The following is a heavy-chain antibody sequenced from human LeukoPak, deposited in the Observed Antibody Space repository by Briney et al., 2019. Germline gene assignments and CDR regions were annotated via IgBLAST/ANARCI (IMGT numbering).Heavy chain of an antibody. Sequence: ASVEVSRKVSGYTLPEFSLPWVRQAPGQGPEWIGWISAYNGNTNYAQKLQGRVTMTADTSTSTAYMELRSLRSDDTAVYYCARAPRIAAVSTFLDYWGQGTLVTVSS. V-gene: IGHV1-18*01. J-gene: IGHJ4*02. CDR1: GYTLPEFS. D-gene: IGHD6-13*01. CDR3: ARAPRIAAVSTFLDY. CDR2: ISAYNGNT.